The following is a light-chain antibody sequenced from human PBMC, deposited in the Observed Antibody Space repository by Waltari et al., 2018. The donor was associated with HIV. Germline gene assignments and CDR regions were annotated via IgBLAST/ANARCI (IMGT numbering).Light chain of an antibody. Sequence: QSVLTQPPSVSGAPGQRVTISCTGNTSNIRAGYDVTWYQQLPGTAPKLLIYGDANRPSGVPDRFSGSTSGTSASLAITGLRAEDECDYYCQSYDRSLSGVIFGGGTKLTVL. J-gene: IGLJ2*01. CDR2: GDA. CDR3: QSYDRSLSGVI. V-gene: IGLV1-40*01. CDR1: TSNIRAGYD.